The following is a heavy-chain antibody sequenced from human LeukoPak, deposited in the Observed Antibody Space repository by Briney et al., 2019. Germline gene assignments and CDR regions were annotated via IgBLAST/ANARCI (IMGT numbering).Heavy chain of an antibody. D-gene: IGHD3-3*01. V-gene: IGHV1-69*13. Sequence: GASVKVSCKASGGTFSSYAISWVRQAPGQGLEWMGGIIPIFGTANYAQKFQGRVTITADESTSTAYMELSSLRSEDTAVYYCATEAYYDFWSGYYTGWGQGTLVTVSS. CDR2: IIPIFGTA. CDR3: ATEAYYDFWSGYYTG. CDR1: GGTFSSYA. J-gene: IGHJ4*02.